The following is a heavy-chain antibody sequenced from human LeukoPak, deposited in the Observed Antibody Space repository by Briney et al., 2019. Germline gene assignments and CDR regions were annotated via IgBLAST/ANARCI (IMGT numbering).Heavy chain of an antibody. CDR1: GFTFSSYG. D-gene: IGHD3-22*01. J-gene: IGHJ4*02. CDR3: ARESGLLGDY. Sequence: PGGSLRLSCAASGFTFSSYGMHWVRQAPGKGLEWVSVIYRGGSTYYADSVKGRFTISRHNSKNTLYLQMNSLRAEDTAMYYCARESGLLGDYWGQGTLVTVSS. CDR2: IYRGGST. V-gene: IGHV3-53*04.